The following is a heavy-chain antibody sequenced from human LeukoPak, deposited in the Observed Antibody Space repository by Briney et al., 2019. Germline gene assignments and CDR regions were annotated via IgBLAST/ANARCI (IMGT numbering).Heavy chain of an antibody. CDR1: GFTFGDYA. D-gene: IGHD6-19*01. CDR3: GSGSGWYSPDY. V-gene: IGHV3-49*03. CDR2: SRSTTYGGTT. J-gene: IGHJ4*02. Sequence: GGSLRLSCTASGFTFGDYAMSWFRQAPGRGLEWVGFSRSTTYGGTTQYAASVKGRFTISRDDSKNIAYLQMNSLKTEDTAVYYCGSGSGWYSPDYWGQGTLVTVSS.